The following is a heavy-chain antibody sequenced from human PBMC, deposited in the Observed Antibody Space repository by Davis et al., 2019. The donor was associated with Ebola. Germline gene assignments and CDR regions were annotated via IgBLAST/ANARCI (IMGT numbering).Heavy chain of an antibody. CDR2: ISYDGSNK. D-gene: IGHD2-2*01. CDR1: GFTFSSYW. CDR3: AKDQFLPAAFYYYYGMDV. Sequence: GGSLRLSCAASGFTFSSYWMHWVRQAPGKGLEWVAVISYDGSNKYYADSVKGRFTISRDNSKNTLYLQMNSLRAEDTAVYYCAKDQFLPAAFYYYYGMDVWGQGTTVTVSS. V-gene: IGHV3-30*18. J-gene: IGHJ6*02.